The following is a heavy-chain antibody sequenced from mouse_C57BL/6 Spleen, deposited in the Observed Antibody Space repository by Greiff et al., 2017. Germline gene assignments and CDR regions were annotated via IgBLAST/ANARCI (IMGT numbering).Heavy chain of an antibody. V-gene: IGHV1-81*01. D-gene: IGHD2-4*01. CDR2: IYPRSGNT. CDR1: GYTFTSYG. CDR3: AREEDYDYDGY. Sequence: VQLVESGAELARPGASVKLSCKASGYTFTSYGISWVKQRTGQGLEWIGEIYPRSGNTYYNEKFKGKATLTADKSSSTAYMELRSLTSEDSAVYFCAREEDYDYDGYWGQGTTLTVSS. J-gene: IGHJ2*01.